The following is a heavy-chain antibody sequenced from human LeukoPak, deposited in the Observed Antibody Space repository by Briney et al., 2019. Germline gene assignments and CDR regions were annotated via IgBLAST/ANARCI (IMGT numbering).Heavy chain of an antibody. CDR2: ISSIGRT. J-gene: IGHJ3*02. V-gene: IGHV3-48*04. CDR1: GFTFSKYS. Sequence: PGGSLRLSCAASGFTFSKYSMNWVRQAPGKGLEWVSYISSIGRTNYADSVKGRFTISRDNAKNSLYLQMNSLRAEDTAVYYCTRETAPDAFDIWGQGTTVTVSS. CDR3: TRETAPDAFDI.